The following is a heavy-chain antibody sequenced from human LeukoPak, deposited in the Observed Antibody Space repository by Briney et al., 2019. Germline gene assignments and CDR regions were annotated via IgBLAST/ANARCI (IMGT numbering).Heavy chain of an antibody. J-gene: IGHJ3*02. D-gene: IGHD3-22*01. Sequence: GGSPRLSCAASGFTFSRYWMSWVRQAPGKGLEWVANINEDGSEKNYVDSVKGRFTISRDNAKNSLYLEMNSLTAEDTAVYYCANYYDSSGYYALDMWGQGTMVTVSP. CDR1: GFTFSRYW. CDR3: ANYYDSSGYYALDM. V-gene: IGHV3-7*01. CDR2: INEDGSEK.